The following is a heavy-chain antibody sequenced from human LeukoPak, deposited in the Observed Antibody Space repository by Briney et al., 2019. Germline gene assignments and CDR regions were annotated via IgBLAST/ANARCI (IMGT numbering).Heavy chain of an antibody. CDR2: ISPSGSSI. J-gene: IGHJ4*02. CDR3: ASGLELDY. Sequence: PGGSLRLSCAVSGLTFSDYYMSWTRQAPGKGPELVSYISPSGSSIFYVDSVKGRFTISRDNAKNSLYLQMNSLRAEDTAVYYCASGLELDYWGQGTLVTVSS. V-gene: IGHV3-11*01. CDR1: GLTFSDYY.